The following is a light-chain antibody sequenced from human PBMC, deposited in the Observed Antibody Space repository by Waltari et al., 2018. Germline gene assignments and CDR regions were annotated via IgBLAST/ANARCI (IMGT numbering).Light chain of an antibody. Sequence: AIQMTQSPSSLSASVGDRVIINCRASQGVRIDVGWYQQKAGKAPKLLIYAARRLQSGVPSRFSGSGSGTDFTLSISSLQPEDVATYYCLQDYTYPFTFGGGTKVEIK. CDR3: LQDYTYPFT. J-gene: IGKJ4*01. CDR2: AAR. V-gene: IGKV1-6*01. CDR1: QGVRID.